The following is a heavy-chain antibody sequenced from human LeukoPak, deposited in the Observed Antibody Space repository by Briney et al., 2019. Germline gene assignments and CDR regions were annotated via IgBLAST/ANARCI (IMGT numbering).Heavy chain of an antibody. D-gene: IGHD3-10*01. J-gene: IGHJ4*02. CDR3: ARYDTGRTF. CDR1: GFTFSGYW. V-gene: IGHV3-7*04. CDR2: IKEDGSEK. Sequence: PGGSLRLSCAASGFTFSGYWMSWVRQAPGKGLEWVANIKEDGSEKYYVDSVKGRFTISGDNAKNSLYLQMNSLRAEDTAVYYCARYDTGRTFWGQGTLVTVSA.